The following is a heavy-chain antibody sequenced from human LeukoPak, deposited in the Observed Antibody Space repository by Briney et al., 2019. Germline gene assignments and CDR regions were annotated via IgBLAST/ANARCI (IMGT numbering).Heavy chain of an antibody. V-gene: IGHV4-30-2*01. Sequence: SQTLSLTCAVSGGSISSGGYSWSWIRQPPGKGLEWIGYIYHSGSTYYNPSLKSRVTISVDRSKNQFSLKLSSVTAADTAVYYCARGEGYCSGGSCYSLLFDSWGQGTLVTVSS. CDR2: IYHSGST. CDR1: GGSISSGGYS. J-gene: IGHJ4*02. D-gene: IGHD2-15*01. CDR3: ARGEGYCSGGSCYSLLFDS.